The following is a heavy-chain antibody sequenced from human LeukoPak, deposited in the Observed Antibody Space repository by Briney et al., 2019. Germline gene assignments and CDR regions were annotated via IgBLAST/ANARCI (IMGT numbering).Heavy chain of an antibody. CDR1: GYTFTSYG. Sequence: ASVKVSCKASGYTFTSYGISWVRQAPGQGLEWMGWISAYNGNTNYAQKLQGRVTMTTDTSTSTAYMELSRLRSDDTAVYYCARGRGAYCGGDCYSLDAFDIWGPGTMVTVSS. CDR3: ARGRGAYCGGDCYSLDAFDI. CDR2: ISAYNGNT. D-gene: IGHD2-21*01. J-gene: IGHJ3*02. V-gene: IGHV1-18*01.